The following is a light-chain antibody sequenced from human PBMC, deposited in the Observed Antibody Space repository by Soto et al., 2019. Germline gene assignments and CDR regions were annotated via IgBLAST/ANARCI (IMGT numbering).Light chain of an antibody. CDR3: QQYETFPLT. V-gene: IGKV1-5*03. Sequence: DILMTQSPATLSVSVGDRVTIGCRASQSISGWLAGYQQKPGKPPTLLLYKASILDSGVPSRFSGSGSATEFTLTISSLQPEDFASYYCQQYETFPLTFGGGTKV. CDR1: QSISGW. J-gene: IGKJ4*01. CDR2: KAS.